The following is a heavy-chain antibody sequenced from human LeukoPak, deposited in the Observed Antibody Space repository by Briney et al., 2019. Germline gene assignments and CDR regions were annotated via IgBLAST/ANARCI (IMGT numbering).Heavy chain of an antibody. Sequence: GGSLRLSCAASGFTVSSNYMSWVRQAPGKGLEWVSYISSSGSTIYYADSVKGRFTISRDNAKNSLYLQMNSLRAEDTAVYYCARDPEWELDYWGQGTLVTVSS. CDR3: ARDPEWELDY. CDR2: ISSSGSTI. J-gene: IGHJ4*02. V-gene: IGHV3-11*04. CDR1: GFTVSSNY. D-gene: IGHD1-26*01.